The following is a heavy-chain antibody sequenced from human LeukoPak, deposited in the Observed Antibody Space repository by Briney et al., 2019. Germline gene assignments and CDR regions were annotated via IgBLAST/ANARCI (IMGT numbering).Heavy chain of an antibody. Sequence: GGSLRLSCAASGFTFSDHYMDWARQAPGKGLEWVGRIRKKANSYTTEYAASVKGRFTISRDDSKNTLYLQMNSLKTEDTAVYYCTTTVTNYFDYWGQGTLVTVSS. V-gene: IGHV3-72*01. CDR1: GFTFSDHY. D-gene: IGHD4-17*01. J-gene: IGHJ4*02. CDR2: IRKKANSYTT. CDR3: TTTVTNYFDY.